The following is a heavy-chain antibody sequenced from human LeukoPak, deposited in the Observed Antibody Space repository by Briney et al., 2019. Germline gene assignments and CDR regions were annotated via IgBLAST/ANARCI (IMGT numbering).Heavy chain of an antibody. CDR2: TYYRSKWYN. Sequence: SQTLSLTCAISGDSVSSNSAAWNWIRPSPSRGLEWLGRTYYRSKWYNDYAVSVKSRITINPDTSKNQFSLQLNSVTPEDTAVYYCSAAFGDEAWFDPWGQGTLVTVSS. D-gene: IGHD3-10*01. J-gene: IGHJ5*02. CDR3: SAAFGDEAWFDP. CDR1: GDSVSSNSAA. V-gene: IGHV6-1*01.